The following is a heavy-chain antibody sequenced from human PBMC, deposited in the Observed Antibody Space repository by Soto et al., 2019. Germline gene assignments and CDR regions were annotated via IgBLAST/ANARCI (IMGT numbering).Heavy chain of an antibody. CDR1: GFTFSSCG. CDR3: AKDLDYMDV. V-gene: IGHV3-23*01. Sequence: GGSLRLSCVASGFTFSSCGMTWVRQAPGKGLEWVSGISGNGGSTYYADSVKGRFTISRDNSKNTLYLQMNSLRAEDTAVYYCAKDLDYMDVWGKGTTVTVSS. J-gene: IGHJ6*03. CDR2: ISGNGGST.